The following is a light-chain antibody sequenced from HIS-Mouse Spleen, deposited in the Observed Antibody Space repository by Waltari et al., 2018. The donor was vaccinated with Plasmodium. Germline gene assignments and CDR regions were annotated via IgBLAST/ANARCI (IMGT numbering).Light chain of an antibody. Sequence: QSALTQPASVSGSPGQSITISCTGTSSDVGSYNLVSWYQQHPGKAPKLMIYEGSKRPSGVANRFSGSKCGNTASLTISGLQAEDEADYYCCSYAGSSLLYVFGTGTKVTVL. J-gene: IGLJ1*01. V-gene: IGLV2-23*01. CDR3: CSYAGSSLLYV. CDR2: EGS. CDR1: SSDVGSYNL.